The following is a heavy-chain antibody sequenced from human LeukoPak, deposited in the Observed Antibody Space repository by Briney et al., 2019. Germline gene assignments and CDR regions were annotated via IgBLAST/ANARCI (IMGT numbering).Heavy chain of an antibody. V-gene: IGHV1-8*01. D-gene: IGHD6-6*01. Sequence: ASVKVSCKASGCTFTSYDINWVRQATGQGLEWMGWMNPNSGNTGYAQKFQGRVTMTRNTSISTAYMELSSLRSEDTAVYYCARGFRSSSWFDPWGQGTLVTVSS. CDR1: GCTFTSYD. J-gene: IGHJ5*02. CDR3: ARGFRSSSWFDP. CDR2: MNPNSGNT.